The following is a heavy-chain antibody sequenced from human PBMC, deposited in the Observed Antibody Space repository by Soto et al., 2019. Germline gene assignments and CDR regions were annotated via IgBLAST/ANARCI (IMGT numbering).Heavy chain of an antibody. CDR3: ARDPDLLVGATGTLDY. CDR1: GFTFSSYG. D-gene: IGHD1-26*01. V-gene: IGHV3-33*01. Sequence: GGSLRLSCAASGFTFSSYGMHWVRQAPGKGLEWVAVIWYDGSNKYYADSVKGRFTISRDNSKNTLYLQMNSLRAEDTAVYYCARDPDLLVGATGTLDYWGQGTLVTVSS. CDR2: IWYDGSNK. J-gene: IGHJ4*02.